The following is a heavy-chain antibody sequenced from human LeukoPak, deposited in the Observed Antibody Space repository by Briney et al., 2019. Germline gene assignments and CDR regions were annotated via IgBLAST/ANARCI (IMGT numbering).Heavy chain of an antibody. D-gene: IGHD4-23*01. V-gene: IGHV4-59*08. CDR2: IYYSGST. J-gene: IGHJ4*02. CDR1: GGSISSYY. Sequence: PSETLSLTCTVSGGSISSYYWNWIRQPPGKGLEWIGYIYYSGSTNYNPSLKSRVTISVDTSKNQFSLKLSSVTAADTAVYYCARHLADYGGNFDYWGQGTLVTVSS. CDR3: ARHLADYGGNFDY.